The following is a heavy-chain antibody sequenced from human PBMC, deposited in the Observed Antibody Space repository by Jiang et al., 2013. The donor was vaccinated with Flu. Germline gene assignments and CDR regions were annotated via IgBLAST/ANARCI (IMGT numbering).Heavy chain of an antibody. CDR1: GYSVSSGYY. D-gene: IGHD1-7*01. CDR2: ATIYYRGTT. V-gene: IGHV4-38-2*01. CDR3: ARQNAGTTVDAFDL. J-gene: IGHJ3*01. Sequence: SLTCAVSGYSVSSGYYWGWVRQPPGKGLEWIATATIYYRGTTYNNPSLKNRVTISLDTSKNTYSLKLTSVTATDTAVYYCARQNAGTTVDAFDLWGQGTLVTVSS.